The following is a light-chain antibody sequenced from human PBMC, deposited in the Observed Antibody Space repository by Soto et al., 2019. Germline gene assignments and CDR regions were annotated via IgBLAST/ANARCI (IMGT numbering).Light chain of an antibody. Sequence: EIVMTQSPATLSVSPGERATLSCRASQSVSSNLAWYQQKPGQAPRLLIYGPSTRATGIPARFSGSGSGTEFTLTISSLQSEDFAVYDCQQYNNWPPLTFGGGTKVEIK. CDR2: GPS. V-gene: IGKV3-15*01. CDR3: QQYNNWPPLT. CDR1: QSVSSN. J-gene: IGKJ4*01.